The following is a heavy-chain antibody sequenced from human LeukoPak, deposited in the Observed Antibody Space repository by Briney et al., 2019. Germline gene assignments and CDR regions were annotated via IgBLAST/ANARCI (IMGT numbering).Heavy chain of an antibody. Sequence: GGSLRLSCAASGFTFSRNGMHWVRQAPGKGLEWVAVISYDGSNKYYADSVKGRFTISRDNSKNTLYLQMNSLRAEDTAVYYCAKVRGAIAVAGTFYYMDVWGKGTTVTVSS. D-gene: IGHD6-19*01. J-gene: IGHJ6*03. CDR3: AKVRGAIAVAGTFYYMDV. CDR1: GFTFSRNG. V-gene: IGHV3-30*18. CDR2: ISYDGSNK.